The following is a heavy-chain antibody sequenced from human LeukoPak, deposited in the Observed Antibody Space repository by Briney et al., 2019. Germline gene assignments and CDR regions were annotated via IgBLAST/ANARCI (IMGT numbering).Heavy chain of an antibody. Sequence: GASVKVSCKASGYTFTSYDINWVRQATGRGLEWMGWMNPNSGNTGYAQKFQGRVTMTRNTSISTAYMELSSLRSEDTAVYYYARGGQNYYDSSGYFDWGQGTLVTVSS. D-gene: IGHD3-22*01. CDR2: MNPNSGNT. J-gene: IGHJ4*02. V-gene: IGHV1-8*01. CDR1: GYTFTSYD. CDR3: ARGGQNYYDSSGYFD.